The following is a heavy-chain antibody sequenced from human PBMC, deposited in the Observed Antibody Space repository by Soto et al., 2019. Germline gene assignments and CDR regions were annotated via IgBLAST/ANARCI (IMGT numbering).Heavy chain of an antibody. V-gene: IGHV1-24*01. CDR1: GYTLTYLS. J-gene: IGHJ6*02. CDR3: ATPAGAYSSSSLYYYYYYGMDV. D-gene: IGHD6-6*01. Sequence: ASVKVSCTVSGYTLTYLSMHWVRQAPGKGLEWMGGFDPEDGETIYAQKFQGRVTMTEDTSTDTAYMELSSLRSEDTAVYYCATPAGAYSSSSLYYYYYYGMDVWGQGTTVTVSS. CDR2: FDPEDGET.